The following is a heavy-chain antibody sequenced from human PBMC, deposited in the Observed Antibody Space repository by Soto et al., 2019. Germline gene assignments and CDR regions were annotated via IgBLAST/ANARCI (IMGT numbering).Heavy chain of an antibody. V-gene: IGHV1-3*01. CDR1: GYTFTSYA. J-gene: IGHJ4*02. CDR3: ARGIWTMTRGAYYFDN. Sequence: ASVKVSCKASGYTFTSYAMQWVRQAPGQRLEWMGWVNAGNGNTKYSQKFLGRVTITRDTSASTAYMELSSLTSEDTAIYYCARGIWTMTRGAYYFDNWGQGTLVTVSS. CDR2: VNAGNGNT. D-gene: IGHD3-10*01.